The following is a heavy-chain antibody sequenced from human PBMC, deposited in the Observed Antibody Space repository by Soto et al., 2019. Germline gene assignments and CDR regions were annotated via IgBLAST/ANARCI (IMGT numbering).Heavy chain of an antibody. J-gene: IGHJ4*02. CDR2: IIPIFGTA. D-gene: IGHD3-22*01. CDR3: AREYYYEISGYYSLDY. CDR1: GGTFSSNA. Sequence: SVKVSCKASGGTFSSNAISWVRQAPGQGLEWMGGIIPIFGTANYAQKFQGRVTITADESTSTAYMELSSLRSEDTAVYYCAREYYYEISGYYSLDYWGQGTLVTVSS. V-gene: IGHV1-69*13.